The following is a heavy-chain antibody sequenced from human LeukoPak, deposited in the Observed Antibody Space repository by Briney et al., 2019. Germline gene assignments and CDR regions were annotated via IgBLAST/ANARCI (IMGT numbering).Heavy chain of an antibody. J-gene: IGHJ4*02. CDR1: GGSVSGYY. Sequence: SETLSLTCAVYGGSVSGYYWSWIRQPPGKGLEWIGEINHSGSTNYNPSLKSRVTISVDTSKNQFSLKLSSVTAADTAVYYCARHGGSGWHFDYWGQGTLVTVSS. CDR3: ARHGGSGWHFDY. D-gene: IGHD6-19*01. V-gene: IGHV4-34*01. CDR2: INHSGST.